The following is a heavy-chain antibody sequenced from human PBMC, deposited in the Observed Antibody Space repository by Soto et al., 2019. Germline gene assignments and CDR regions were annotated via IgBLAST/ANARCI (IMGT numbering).Heavy chain of an antibody. CDR3: AKGTENYVWAFGMDV. CDR2: ISYDGSNK. CDR1: GFTFSSYG. Sequence: PGGSLRLSCAASGFTFSSYGMHWVRQAPGKGLEWVALISYDGSNKYYADSVKGRFTISRDNSKNTLYLQMNSLRADDTAVYYCAKGTENYVWAFGMDVWGQGTTVTVSS. J-gene: IGHJ6*02. V-gene: IGHV3-30*18. D-gene: IGHD3-16*01.